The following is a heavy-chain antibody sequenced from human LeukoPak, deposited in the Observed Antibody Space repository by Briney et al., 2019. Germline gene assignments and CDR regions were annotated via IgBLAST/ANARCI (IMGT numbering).Heavy chain of an antibody. CDR1: GYSISSGYY. Sequence: SESLSLTCAVSGYSISSGYYWGWIRQPPGKGLEWLGSIYHSGSTYYNPSLKSRVTISVDTSKNQFSLKLSSVTAADTAVYYCASHRIAACPGNWFDPWGQGTLVTVSS. CDR3: ASHRIAACPGNWFDP. V-gene: IGHV4-38-2*01. D-gene: IGHD6-6*01. CDR2: IYHSGST. J-gene: IGHJ5*02.